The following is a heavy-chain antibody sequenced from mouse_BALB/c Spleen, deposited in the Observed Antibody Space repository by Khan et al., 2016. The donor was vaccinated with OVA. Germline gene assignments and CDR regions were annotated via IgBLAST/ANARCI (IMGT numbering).Heavy chain of an antibody. CDR1: GYSITSDYA. V-gene: IGHV3-2*02. D-gene: IGHD1-1*01. Sequence: EVQLQESGPGLVKPSQSLSLTCTVTGYSITSDYAWNWIRQFPGNKLEWMGYISYSGRTSYNPSLKSRISITRDTSKNQFFLQLNSVTTEDTATYYCARSGTITTGVATDFDYWGQGTTLTVSS. CDR3: ARSGTITTGVATDFDY. J-gene: IGHJ2*01. CDR2: ISYSGRT.